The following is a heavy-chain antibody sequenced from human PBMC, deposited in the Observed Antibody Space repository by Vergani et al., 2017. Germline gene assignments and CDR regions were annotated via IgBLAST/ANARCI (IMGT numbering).Heavy chain of an antibody. CDR2: INPIDSKI. V-gene: IGHV5-51*01. CDR1: ESSFISNE. J-gene: IGHJ4*02. Sequence: EVMLVQSGAEVKKPGESLKISCKHSESSFISNEIAWVRQMSGKGLQWMGNINPIDSKIAYSPSFQGQAILSLDKSITTAYLQWRSLKASDTAIYSCTRHVPCGDGACLHFDHWGQGTQVTVSS. D-gene: IGHD2-21*01. CDR3: TRHVPCGDGACLHFDH.